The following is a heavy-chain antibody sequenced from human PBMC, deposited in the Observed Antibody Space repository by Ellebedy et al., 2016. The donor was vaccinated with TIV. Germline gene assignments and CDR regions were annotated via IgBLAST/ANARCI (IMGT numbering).Heavy chain of an antibody. CDR3: ARGAAVATIRLYYYYGMDV. CDR2: IIPISGTA. CDR1: GGTFSSYA. Sequence: ASVKVSCXASGGTFSSYAISWVRQTPGQGLEWMGGIIPISGTANYAQKFQGRVTITADESTSTAYMELSSLRSEDTAVYYCARGAAVATIRLYYYYGMDVWGQGTTVTVSS. J-gene: IGHJ6*02. D-gene: IGHD5-12*01. V-gene: IGHV1-69*13.